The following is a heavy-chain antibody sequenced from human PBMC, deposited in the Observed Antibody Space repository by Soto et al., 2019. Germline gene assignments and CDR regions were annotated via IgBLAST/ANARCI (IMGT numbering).Heavy chain of an antibody. CDR3: AKDSNKYSSSLRGRYFDY. CDR1: GFPFSSYV. D-gene: IGHD4-4*01. CDR2: ISGGGSNT. V-gene: IGHV3-23*01. Sequence: EVQLLESGGGLVQRGGSLRLSCAASGFPFSSYVMSWVRQAPGKGLEWVSGISGGGSNTFYADYVKGRYTISRDNSKNTLLLQMNSLGAEDTAVYYCAKDSNKYSSSLRGRYFDYWGQGIGVTVSS. J-gene: IGHJ4*02.